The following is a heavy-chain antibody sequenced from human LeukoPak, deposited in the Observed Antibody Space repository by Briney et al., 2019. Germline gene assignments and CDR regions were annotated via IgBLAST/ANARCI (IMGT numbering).Heavy chain of an antibody. CDR1: GGTFSSYA. J-gene: IGHJ6*02. V-gene: IGHV1-69*13. Sequence: ASVKVSCKASGGTFSSYAISWVRQAPGQGLEWMGGIIPVFGTANYAQKFQGRVTITADESTGTAYMELSSLRSEDTAVYYCAKSEQPDYYYYGMDVWGQGTTVTVSS. CDR2: IIPVFGTA. CDR3: AKSEQPDYYYYGMDV. D-gene: IGHD6-13*01.